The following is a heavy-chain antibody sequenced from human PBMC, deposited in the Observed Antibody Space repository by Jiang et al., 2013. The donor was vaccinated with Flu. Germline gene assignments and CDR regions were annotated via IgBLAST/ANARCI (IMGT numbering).Heavy chain of an antibody. Sequence: VQLLESGGGLVQPGGSLRLSCAASGFTLSGYDMHWVRQVTGKGLEWVSGIITAGDTHYAGSVKGRFTISRENAKNSLYLQMNSLRAEDTAVYYCARLIFDSASGWYYFDYWGQGTLVTVSS. CDR2: IITAGDT. CDR1: GFTLSGYD. V-gene: IGHV3-13*04. D-gene: IGHD6-19*01. J-gene: IGHJ4*02. CDR3: ARLIFDSASGWYYFDY.